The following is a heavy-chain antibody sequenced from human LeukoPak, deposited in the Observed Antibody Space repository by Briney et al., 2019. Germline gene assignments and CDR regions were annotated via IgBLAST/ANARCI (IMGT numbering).Heavy chain of an antibody. D-gene: IGHD2-21*02. CDR2: ISSSSSYI. CDR1: GFTFSSYS. V-gene: IGHV3-21*01. Sequence: GGSLRLSCAASGFTFSSYSMNWVRQAPGKGLEWVSSISSSSSYIYYADSVKGRFTISRDNAKNSLYLQMNSLRAEDTAVYYCARDQRCGGDCYSFDYWGQGTLVTVSS. J-gene: IGHJ4*02. CDR3: ARDQRCGGDCYSFDY.